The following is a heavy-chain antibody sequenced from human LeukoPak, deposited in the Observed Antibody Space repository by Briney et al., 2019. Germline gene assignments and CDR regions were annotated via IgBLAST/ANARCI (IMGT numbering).Heavy chain of an antibody. V-gene: IGHV4-59*01. CDR3: ARVRRGYCTNGVCHRWFDP. CDR1: GGSISSYY. D-gene: IGHD2-8*01. Sequence: SETLSLTCTVSGGSISSYYWSWIRQPPGKGLEWIGYIYYSGSTNFNPSLKSRVTISVDTSKNQFSLKLSSVTAADTAVYYCARVRRGYCTNGVCHRWFDPWGQGTLVTVSS. J-gene: IGHJ5*02. CDR2: IYYSGST.